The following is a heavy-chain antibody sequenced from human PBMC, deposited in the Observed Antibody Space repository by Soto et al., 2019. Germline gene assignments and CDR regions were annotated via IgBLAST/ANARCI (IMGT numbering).Heavy chain of an antibody. V-gene: IGHV4-59*01. Sequence: SETLSLTCTVSGGSISSYYWSWIRQPPGKGLEWIGYIYYSGSTNYNPSLKSRVTISVDTSKNQFSLKLSSVTAADTAVYYCARGRDGYNLRTIYYFDYWGQGTLVTVSS. CDR1: GGSISSYY. J-gene: IGHJ4*02. CDR2: IYYSGST. CDR3: ARGRDGYNLRTIYYFDY. D-gene: IGHD5-12*01.